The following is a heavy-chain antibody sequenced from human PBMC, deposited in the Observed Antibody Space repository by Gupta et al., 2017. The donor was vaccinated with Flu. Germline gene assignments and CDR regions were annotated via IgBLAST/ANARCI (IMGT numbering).Heavy chain of an antibody. J-gene: IGHJ4*02. D-gene: IGHD2-15*01. V-gene: IGHV3-13*01. Sequence: EEKLMDSGGGLVRPGGSLRLSCAASGFTVSDYDMHWVRQVPGKGLEWISNIGVDGDSYHAVTVKGRFSIYRENANNSVTLQMHSLRVDDSAVYYCARGGAGALDFETWGQGTLVTVPS. CDR1: GFTVSDYD. CDR3: ARGGAGALDFET. CDR2: IGVDGDS.